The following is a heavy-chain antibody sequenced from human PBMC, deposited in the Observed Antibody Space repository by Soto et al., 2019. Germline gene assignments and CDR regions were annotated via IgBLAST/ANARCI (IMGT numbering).Heavy chain of an antibody. CDR1: GFTVSSNY. CDR2: IYSGGST. CDR3: ARDPPTYYDFWSGYHPYYMDV. Sequence: EVQLVESGGGLVQPGGSLRLSCAASGFTVSSNYMSWVRQAPGKGLEWVSVIYSGGSTCYADSVKGRFTISRDNSKNTLYLQMNSLRAEDTAVYYCARDPPTYYDFWSGYHPYYMDVWGKGTTVTVSS. V-gene: IGHV3-66*01. D-gene: IGHD3-3*01. J-gene: IGHJ6*03.